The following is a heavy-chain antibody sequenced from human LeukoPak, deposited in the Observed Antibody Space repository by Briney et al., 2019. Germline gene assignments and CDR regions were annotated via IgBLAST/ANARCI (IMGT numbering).Heavy chain of an antibody. CDR1: GFTFSSYS. V-gene: IGHV3-21*01. D-gene: IGHD2-15*01. Sequence: GGSLRLSCAASGFTFSSYSMSWVRQAPGKGLEWVSSISSSSSYIYYADSVKGRFTISRDNAKNSLYLQMNSLRAEDTAVYYCAIHRGYCSGGSCTRFDYWGQGTLVTVSS. CDR2: ISSSSSYI. J-gene: IGHJ4*02. CDR3: AIHRGYCSGGSCTRFDY.